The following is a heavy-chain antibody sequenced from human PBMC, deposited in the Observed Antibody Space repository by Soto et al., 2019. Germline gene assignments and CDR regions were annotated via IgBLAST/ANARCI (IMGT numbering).Heavy chain of an antibody. CDR1: GFTFSSYA. V-gene: IGHV3-30-3*01. D-gene: IGHD3-22*01. Sequence: GGSLRLSCAASGFTFSSYAMHWVRQAPGKGLEWVAVISYDGSNKYYADSVKGRFTISRDNSKNTLYLQMNSLRAEDTAVYYCARDRINRITMIVGTFDYWGQGTLVTVSS. CDR2: ISYDGSNK. CDR3: ARDRINRITMIVGTFDY. J-gene: IGHJ4*02.